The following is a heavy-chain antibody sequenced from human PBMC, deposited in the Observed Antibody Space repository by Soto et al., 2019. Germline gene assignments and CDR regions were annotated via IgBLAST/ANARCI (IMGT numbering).Heavy chain of an antibody. J-gene: IGHJ4*02. D-gene: IGHD4-4*01. CDR1: GYRFTPYW. V-gene: IGHV5-51*01. CDR2: IYPGDSNT. CDR3: AIQAYQYHSNSFGY. Sequence: PGESLKISCKGSGYRFTPYWIGWGRQMPGKGLEWMGLIYPGDSNTRFSPSFQGQVTISVDMSISTAYLQWSSLRVSDTAMYYCAIQAYQYHSNSFGYSGQGTLVTGSS.